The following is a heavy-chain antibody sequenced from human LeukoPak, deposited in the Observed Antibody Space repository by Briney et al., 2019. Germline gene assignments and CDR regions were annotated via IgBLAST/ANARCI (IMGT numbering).Heavy chain of an antibody. V-gene: IGHV3-21*01. Sequence: GGSLRLSCAASGFTLSSYSMNWVRQPPGKGREWVSSISSISRYIYYADSVKGPSTISRDNAKNSLYLQMNGLRAEDTAVYYCARGGYDWGQGTLVTVSS. CDR1: GFTLSSYS. CDR2: ISSISRYI. CDR3: ARGGYD. J-gene: IGHJ4*02. D-gene: IGHD5-12*01.